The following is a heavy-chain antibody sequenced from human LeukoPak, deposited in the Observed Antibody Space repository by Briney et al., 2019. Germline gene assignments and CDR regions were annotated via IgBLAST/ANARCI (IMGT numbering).Heavy chain of an antibody. D-gene: IGHD3-10*01. CDR2: ISYDGTNK. Sequence: GGSLRLSCAASGFTFSSYAMSWVRQAPGKGLEWVAVISYDGTNKNYVDSVKGRFIISRDNSKNTLYLQMNSLRAEDTAVYYCVREISGSNDYWGQGTLVTVSS. V-gene: IGHV3-30*03. CDR3: VREISGSNDY. J-gene: IGHJ4*02. CDR1: GFTFSSYA.